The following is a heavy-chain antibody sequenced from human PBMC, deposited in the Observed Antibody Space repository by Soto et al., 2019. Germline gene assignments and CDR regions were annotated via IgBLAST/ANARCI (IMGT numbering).Heavy chain of an antibody. CDR2: IYPGDSDT. CDR3: ARLYYDFWSGETTYYYYGMDV. V-gene: IGHV5-51*01. J-gene: IGHJ6*02. CDR1: GYSFTSYC. Sequence: GESLKISCKGSGYSFTSYCIGWVRQMPGKGLKWMGIIYPGDSDTRYSPSFQGQVTISADKSISTAYLQWSSLKASDTAMYYCARLYYDFWSGETTYYYYGMDVWGQGTTVTVSS. D-gene: IGHD3-3*01.